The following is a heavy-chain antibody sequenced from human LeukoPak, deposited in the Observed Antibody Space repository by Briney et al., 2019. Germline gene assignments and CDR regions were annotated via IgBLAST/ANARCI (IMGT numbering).Heavy chain of an antibody. D-gene: IGHD6-19*01. CDR2: IIPILGIA. V-gene: IGHV1-69*04. Sequence: ASVKVSCKASGGTSSSYAISWVRQAPGQGLEWMGRIIPILGIANYAQKFQGRVTITADKSTSTAYMELSSLRSEDTAVYYCARRAVAGPSFDYWGQGTLVTVSS. CDR3: ARRAVAGPSFDY. CDR1: GGTSSSYA. J-gene: IGHJ4*02.